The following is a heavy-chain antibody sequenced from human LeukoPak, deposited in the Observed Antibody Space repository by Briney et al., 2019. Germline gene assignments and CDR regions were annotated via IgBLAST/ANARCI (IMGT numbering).Heavy chain of an antibody. CDR1: GGSFSGYY. D-gene: IGHD1-1*01. CDR3: AREPNWNGRAFDI. J-gene: IGHJ3*02. CDR2: INHSGST. Sequence: SETLSLTCAVYGGSFSGYYWSWIRQPPGKGLEWIGEINHSGSTNYNPSLKCRVTISVDTSKNQFSLKLSSVTAADTAVYYCAREPNWNGRAFDIWGQGTMVTVSS. V-gene: IGHV4-34*01.